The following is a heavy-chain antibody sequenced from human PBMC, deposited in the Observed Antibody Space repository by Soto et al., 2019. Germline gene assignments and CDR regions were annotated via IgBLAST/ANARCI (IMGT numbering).Heavy chain of an antibody. CDR1: GGSFSGYY. V-gene: IGHV4-34*01. Sequence: PSXTLSLTCAVYGGSFSGYYWNRIRKPPGTGLEWIGEINHSGSTNYNPSLKSRVTISVDTSKNQFSLKLSSVTAADTAVYYCARLPYVRWLPHYFDYWGQGTLVTXSS. J-gene: IGHJ4*02. CDR2: INHSGST. CDR3: ARLPYVRWLPHYFDY. D-gene: IGHD5-12*01.